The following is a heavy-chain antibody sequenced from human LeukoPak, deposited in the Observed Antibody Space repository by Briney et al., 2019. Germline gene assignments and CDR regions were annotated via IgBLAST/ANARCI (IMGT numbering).Heavy chain of an antibody. Sequence: PGGSLRLSCAASGFTFTNAWMSWVRQAPGKGLEWVGRIKSKGDGEAIDNAAPVKGRFTMSRDDSKATLYLQMNSLKAEDTAVYYCTTDLGLTMIRGVIVYWGQGALVTVSS. CDR1: GFTFTNAW. D-gene: IGHD3-10*01. V-gene: IGHV3-15*01. J-gene: IGHJ4*02. CDR2: IKSKGDGEAI. CDR3: TTDLGLTMIRGVIVY.